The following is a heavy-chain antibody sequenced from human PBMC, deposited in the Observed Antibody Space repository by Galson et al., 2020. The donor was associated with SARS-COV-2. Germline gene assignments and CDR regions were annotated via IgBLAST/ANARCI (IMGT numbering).Heavy chain of an antibody. Sequence: ASSMVSCKASGYTFTSYGISWLLQAPGQGLLWMGSISPYNGNTNYAQNSLGSVTITTDTYTSTAYMELRSLRADDTAVYYCERKPLDVIALGDWFDPWGQGTLVTVSS. CDR2: ISPYNGNT. D-gene: IGHD3-22*01. CDR1: GYTFTSYG. V-gene: IGHV1-18*01. CDR3: ERKPLDVIALGDWFDP. J-gene: IGHJ5*02.